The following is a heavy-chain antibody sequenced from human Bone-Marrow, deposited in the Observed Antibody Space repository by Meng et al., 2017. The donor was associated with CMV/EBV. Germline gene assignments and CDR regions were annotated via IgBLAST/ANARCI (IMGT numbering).Heavy chain of an antibody. CDR2: ISGSGGST. CDR1: GFTFSSYA. CDR3: AKDLMTTVYGMDV. Sequence: GGSLRLSCAASGFTFSSYAMTWVRQAPGKGLEWVSAISGSGGSTYYAASVKGRLTISRDNSKNTLYLQMNSLRAEDTAVYYCAKDLMTTVYGMDVWGQGTTVTVSS. V-gene: IGHV3-23*01. J-gene: IGHJ6*02. D-gene: IGHD4-17*01.